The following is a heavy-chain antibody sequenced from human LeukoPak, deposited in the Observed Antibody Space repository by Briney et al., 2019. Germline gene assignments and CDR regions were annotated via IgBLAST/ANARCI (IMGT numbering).Heavy chain of an antibody. J-gene: IGHJ4*02. CDR1: GYTFTSYG. D-gene: IGHD6-13*01. CDR3: ARAVIAAAGRIYFDY. V-gene: IGHV1-18*01. Sequence: ASVKVSCEASGYTFTSYGISWVRQAPGQGLEWMGWISAYNGNTNYAQKLQGRVTMTTDTSTSTAYMELRSLRSDDTAVYYCARAVIAAAGRIYFDYWGQGTLVTVSS. CDR2: ISAYNGNT.